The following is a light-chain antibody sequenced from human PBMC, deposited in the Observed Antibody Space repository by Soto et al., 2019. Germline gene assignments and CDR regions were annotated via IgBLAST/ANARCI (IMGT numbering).Light chain of an antibody. CDR1: QSVSSS. J-gene: IGKJ1*01. V-gene: IGKV3-15*01. CDR3: LQYNNWWT. Sequence: VMTQPPATLSVSPGERATLSCRASQSVSSSLAWYQQKPGRSPRLLIYGASTRAIGIPARFSGSGSGTEFTLTISSLQSEDFAVYYCLQYNNWWTFGQGTKVDIK. CDR2: GAS.